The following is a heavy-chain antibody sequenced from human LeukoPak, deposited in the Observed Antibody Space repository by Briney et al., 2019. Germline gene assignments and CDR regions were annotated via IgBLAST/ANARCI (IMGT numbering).Heavy chain of an antibody. CDR3: AKAVVAARIYYFDY. J-gene: IGHJ4*02. CDR2: ISGSGGST. CDR1: GGSISRGGDY. D-gene: IGHD2-15*01. V-gene: IGHV3-23*01. Sequence: PSETLSLTCTVSGGSISRGGDYGRWIRQAPGKGLEWVSAISGSGGSTFYADSVKGRFTVSRDNSKNTLYLQMNSLRAEDTAVYYCAKAVVAARIYYFDYSGQGTLVTVSS.